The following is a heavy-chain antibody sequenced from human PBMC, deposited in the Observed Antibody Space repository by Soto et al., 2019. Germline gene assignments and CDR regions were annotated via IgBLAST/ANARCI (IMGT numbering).Heavy chain of an antibody. CDR1: GFTFSSYG. CDR2: ISYDGSNK. Sequence: VQLLESGGGLVQPGGSLRLSCAASGFTFSSYGMHWVRQAPGKGLEWVAVISYDGSNKYYADSVKGRFTISRDNSKNTLYLQMNSLRAEDTAVYYCAKSDRGPGRDGYNSYWYFDLWGRGTLVTVSS. V-gene: IGHV3-30*18. D-gene: IGHD5-12*01. CDR3: AKSDRGPGRDGYNSYWYFDL. J-gene: IGHJ2*01.